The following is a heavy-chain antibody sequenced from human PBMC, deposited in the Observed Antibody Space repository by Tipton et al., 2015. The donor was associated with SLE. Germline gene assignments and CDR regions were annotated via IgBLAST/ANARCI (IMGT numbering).Heavy chain of an antibody. Sequence: TLSLTCAVSGYSISSGYYWGWIRQPAGKGLEWIGRIYTSGSTNYNPSLKSRVTISVDTSKNQFSLKLSSVTAADTAVYYCARGDGDPNYFDYWGQGTLVTVSS. J-gene: IGHJ4*02. CDR2: IYTSGST. V-gene: IGHV4-61*02. D-gene: IGHD7-27*01. CDR1: GYSISSGYY. CDR3: ARGDGDPNYFDY.